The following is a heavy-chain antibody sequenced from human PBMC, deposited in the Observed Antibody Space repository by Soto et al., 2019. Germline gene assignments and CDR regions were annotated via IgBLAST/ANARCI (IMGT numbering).Heavy chain of an antibody. Sequence: EVQLVESGGGLVQPGGSLKLSCAASGFTFSGSAMHWVRQASRKGLEWVGRIRSKANSYATAYAASVKGRFTISRDDSKNTAYLQMNSLKTEDTAVYYCTRLKDTAMVTGNYYGMDVWGQGTTVTVSS. D-gene: IGHD5-18*01. CDR3: TRLKDTAMVTGNYYGMDV. V-gene: IGHV3-73*02. CDR2: IRSKANSYAT. CDR1: GFTFSGSA. J-gene: IGHJ6*02.